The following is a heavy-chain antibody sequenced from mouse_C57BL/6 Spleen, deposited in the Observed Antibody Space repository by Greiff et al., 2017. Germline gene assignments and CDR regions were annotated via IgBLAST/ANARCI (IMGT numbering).Heavy chain of an antibody. Sequence: QVQLKQPGAELVKPGASVKLSCKASGYTFTSYWMHWVKQRPGRGLEWIGRIDPNSGGTKYNEKFKSKATLTVDKPSSTAYMQLSSLTSEDSAVYYCARPSYYGSSYGDYFDYWGQGTTLTVSS. CDR2: IDPNSGGT. CDR1: GYTFTSYW. V-gene: IGHV1-72*01. J-gene: IGHJ2*01. D-gene: IGHD1-1*01. CDR3: ARPSYYGSSYGDYFDY.